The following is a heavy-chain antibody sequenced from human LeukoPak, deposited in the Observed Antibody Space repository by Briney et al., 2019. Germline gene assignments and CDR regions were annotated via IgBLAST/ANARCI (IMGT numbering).Heavy chain of an antibody. D-gene: IGHD3-22*01. CDR1: GGSISSYY. J-gene: IGHJ3*02. CDR3: ARGSLIRITMIVVVGGAFDI. Sequence: PSETLSLTCTVSGGSISSYYWSWIRQPAGKGLEWIGRIYTSGSTNYNPSLKSRVTMSVDTSKNQFSLKLGSVTAADTAVYYCARGSLIRITMIVVVGGAFDIWGQGTMVTVSS. V-gene: IGHV4-4*07. CDR2: IYTSGST.